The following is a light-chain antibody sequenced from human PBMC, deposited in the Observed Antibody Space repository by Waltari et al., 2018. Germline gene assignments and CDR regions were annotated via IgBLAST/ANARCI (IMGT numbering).Light chain of an antibody. V-gene: IGKV2-30*02. CDR1: QSLVPSDGNTY. J-gene: IGKJ2*01. CDR2: ETS. CDR3: MQATHWPYT. Sequence: DVVVTQSPLSLPVTLGQPASISCRSSQSLVPSDGNTYLNWFHLRPGQSPRRLIYETSKRDSGVPDRFSGSGSGAGFTLKISRVEAEDVGIYYCMQATHWPYTFGKGTKLEIK.